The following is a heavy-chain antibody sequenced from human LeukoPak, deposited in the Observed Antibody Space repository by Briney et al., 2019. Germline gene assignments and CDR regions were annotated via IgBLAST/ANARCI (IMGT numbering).Heavy chain of an antibody. V-gene: IGHV4-59*01. Sequence: SETLSLTCTVSGGSISSYYWSWIRQPPGKGLEWIGYIYYSGSTNYNPSLKSRVTISVDTSKNQFSLKLSSVTAADTAVYYCAREYDYYDSSGPPRTHAFDTWGQGTMVTVSS. J-gene: IGHJ3*02. CDR1: GGSISSYY. CDR2: IYYSGST. D-gene: IGHD3-22*01. CDR3: AREYDYYDSSGPPRTHAFDT.